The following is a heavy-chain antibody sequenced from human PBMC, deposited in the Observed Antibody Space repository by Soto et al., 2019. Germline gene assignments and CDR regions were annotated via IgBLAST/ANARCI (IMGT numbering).Heavy chain of an antibody. D-gene: IGHD1-7*01. CDR3: ARQGITGTNMAYYYYYMYV. CDR1: GGSISSGGYY. Sequence: SETLSLTCTVSGGSISSGGYYWSWIRQHPGKGLEWIGYIYYSGSTYYNPSLKSRVTISVDTSKNQFSLKLSSVTAADTAVYYCARQGITGTNMAYYYYYMYVWGKGTTVTVSS. J-gene: IGHJ6*03. CDR2: IYYSGST. V-gene: IGHV4-31*03.